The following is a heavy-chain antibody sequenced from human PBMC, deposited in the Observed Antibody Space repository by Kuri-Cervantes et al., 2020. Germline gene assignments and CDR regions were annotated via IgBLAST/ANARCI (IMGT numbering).Heavy chain of an antibody. CDR1: GFTFSSYA. CDR2: ISGSGGST. Sequence: LSLTCAASGFTFSSYAMSWVRQAPGKGLEWVSAISGSGGSTYYADSVKGRFTISRDNSKNTLYLQMNSLRAEDTAVYYCARKGGHELREPYYYGMDVWGQGTTVTVSS. J-gene: IGHJ6*02. CDR3: ARKGGHELREPYYYGMDV. D-gene: IGHD1-14*01. V-gene: IGHV3-23*01.